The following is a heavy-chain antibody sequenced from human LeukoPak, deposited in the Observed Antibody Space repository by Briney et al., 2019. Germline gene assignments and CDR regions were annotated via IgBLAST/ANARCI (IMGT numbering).Heavy chain of an antibody. CDR3: ANRGKYCSSTSCLGSAQVDY. CDR2: ISGSGGST. D-gene: IGHD2-2*01. CDR1: GFTFSSYA. Sequence: GGSLRLSCAASGFTFSSYAMSWVRQAPGKGLEWVSGISGSGGSTYYADSVKGRFTISRDNSKNTLYLQMNSLRAEDTAVYYCANRGKYCSSTSCLGSAQVDYWGQGTLVTVSS. V-gene: IGHV3-23*01. J-gene: IGHJ4*02.